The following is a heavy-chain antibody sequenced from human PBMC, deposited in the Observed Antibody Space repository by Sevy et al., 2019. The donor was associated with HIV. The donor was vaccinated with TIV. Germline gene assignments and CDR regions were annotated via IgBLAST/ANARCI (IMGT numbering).Heavy chain of an antibody. CDR1: GGSINIVNHY. J-gene: IGHJ4*02. V-gene: IGHV4-30-4*08. CDR3: ARSVDTTMERGDY. D-gene: IGHD3-10*01. CDR2: ISHSGST. Sequence: SETLSLTCTVSGGSINIVNHYWNWIRQPPGKGLEWIGYISHSGSTHYNPSLRSRITISSDTSKNHFSLKLTSVTAADTAVYYCARSVDTTMERGDYWGQGTPVTVSS.